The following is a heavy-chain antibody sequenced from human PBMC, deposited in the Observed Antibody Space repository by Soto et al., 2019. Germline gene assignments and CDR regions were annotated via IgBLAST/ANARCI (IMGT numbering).Heavy chain of an antibody. D-gene: IGHD3-22*01. V-gene: IGHV3-48*01. J-gene: IGHJ4*02. Sequence: PGGSLRLSCAASGFTFRGYWMHWVRQAPGKGLVWVSYVSSSSSTIYYADSVKGRFTISRDNAKNSLYLQMNSLRAEDTAVYYCARGGPRTRYYDSSGPQSSVFRWGQGTLVTVSS. CDR1: GFTFRGYW. CDR2: VSSSSSTI. CDR3: ARGGPRTRYYDSSGPQSSVFR.